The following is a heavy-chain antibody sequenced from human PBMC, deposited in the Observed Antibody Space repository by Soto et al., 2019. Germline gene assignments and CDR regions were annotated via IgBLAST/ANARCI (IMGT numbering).Heavy chain of an antibody. J-gene: IGHJ6*02. D-gene: IGHD6-13*01. CDR1: GDSVSSNSAA. V-gene: IGHV6-1*01. CDR3: ARDPTYSSSWYPGYYYYYGMDV. CDR2: TYYRSKWYN. Sequence: SQTLSLTCAISGDSVSSNSAAWNWIRQSPSRGLEWLGRTYYRSKWYNDYAVSVKSRITINPDTSKNQFSLQLNSVTPEDTAVYYCARDPTYSSSWYPGYYYYYGMDVWGQGTTVPVSS.